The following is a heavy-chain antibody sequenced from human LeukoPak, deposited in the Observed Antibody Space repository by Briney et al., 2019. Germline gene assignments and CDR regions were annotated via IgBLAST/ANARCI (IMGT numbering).Heavy chain of an antibody. J-gene: IGHJ6*03. D-gene: IGHD3-10*01. CDR3: ARYERITMVRGVIPDYYYYMDL. CDR1: GGSISSSSYY. Sequence: PSETLSLTCTVSGGSISSSSYYWGWIHQPPGKGLEWIGSIYYSGSTYYNPSLKSRVTISVDTSKNQFSLKLSSVTAADTAVYYCARYERITMVRGVIPDYYYYMDLWGKGTTVTVSS. V-gene: IGHV4-39*07. CDR2: IYYSGST.